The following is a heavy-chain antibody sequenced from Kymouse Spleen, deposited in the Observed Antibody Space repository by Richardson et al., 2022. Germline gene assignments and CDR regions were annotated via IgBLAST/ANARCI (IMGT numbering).Heavy chain of an antibody. Sequence: QVQLQESGPGLVKPSQTLSLTCTVSGGSISSGGYYWSWIRQHPGKGLEWIGYIYYSGSTYYNPSLKSRVTISVDTSKNQFSLKLSSVTAADTAVYYCARDHDYSNFRYYYYYGMDVWGQGTTVTVSS. D-gene: IGHD4-11,IGHD4-11*01. CDR2: IYYSGST. V-gene: IGHV4-31*03. J-gene: IGHJ6*02. CDR3: ARDHDYSNFRYYYYYGMDV. CDR1: GGSISSGGYY.